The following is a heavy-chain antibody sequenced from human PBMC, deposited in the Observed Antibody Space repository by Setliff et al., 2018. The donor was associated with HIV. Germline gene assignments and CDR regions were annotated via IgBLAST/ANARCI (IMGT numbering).Heavy chain of an antibody. Sequence: ASVKVSCKASGYQFTAYYMHWVRQAPGQGLEWLGWINPNTGDTQYAQKFQGRVTVTRDSPIRTAYLEVNRLRSDDTAIYYCARDNRTGYSGGWPLDYWGQGTLVTSPQ. D-gene: IGHD2-15*01. CDR3: ARDNRTGYSGGWPLDY. J-gene: IGHJ4*02. CDR1: GYQFTAYY. V-gene: IGHV1-2*02. CDR2: INPNTGDT.